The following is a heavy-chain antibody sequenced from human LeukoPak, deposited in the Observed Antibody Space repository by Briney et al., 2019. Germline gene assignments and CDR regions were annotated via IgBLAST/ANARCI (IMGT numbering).Heavy chain of an antibody. V-gene: IGHV1-18*01. CDR3: AREDVDGRSGGSSYYFDY. J-gene: IGHJ4*02. CDR1: GYTFTSYG. CDR2: ISAYNGNT. Sequence: ASVKVSCKASGYTFTSYGISWVRQAPGQGLEWMGWISAYNGNTNYAQKLQGRVTMTTDTSTSTAYMELRSLRSDDTAVYYCAREDVDGRSGGSSYYFDYWGQGTLVTVSS. D-gene: IGHD2-15*01.